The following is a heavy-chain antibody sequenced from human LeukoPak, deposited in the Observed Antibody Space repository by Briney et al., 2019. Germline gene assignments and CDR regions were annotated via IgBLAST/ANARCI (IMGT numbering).Heavy chain of an antibody. D-gene: IGHD5-18*01. V-gene: IGHV1-2*02. CDR1: GYTFTGYY. CDR2: INPNSGGT. CDR3: ARHQEAHTAMGRYYYYYYMDV. J-gene: IGHJ6*03. Sequence: ASVKVSCKASGYTFTGYYMHWVRQAPGQGLEWMGWINPNSGGTNYAQKFQGRVTMTRDTSISTAYLQWSSLKASDTAMYYCARHQEAHTAMGRYYYYYYMDVWGKGTTVTVSS.